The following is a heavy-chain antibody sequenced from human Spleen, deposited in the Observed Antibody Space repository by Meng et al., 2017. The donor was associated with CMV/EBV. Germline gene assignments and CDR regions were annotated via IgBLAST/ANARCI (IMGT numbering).Heavy chain of an antibody. CDR3: SRVPRYPLRKMGYFDS. D-gene: IGHD2-2*01. CDR2: IYYSGSI. Sequence: SETLSLTCAVSGYSISSSNWWGWIRQPPGKGLEWIGYIYYSGSIYYNPSLKSRVTMSVDTSKNQFSLKLSSVTAADTAVYFCSRVPRYPLRKMGYFDSWGQGTVVTVSS. J-gene: IGHJ4*02. CDR1: GYSISSSNW. V-gene: IGHV4-28*05.